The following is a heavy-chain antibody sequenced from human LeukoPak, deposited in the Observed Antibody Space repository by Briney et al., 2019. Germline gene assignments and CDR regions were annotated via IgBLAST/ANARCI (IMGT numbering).Heavy chain of an antibody. CDR1: GGSISSYY. CDR3: ARDRYDSYPMDV. J-gene: IGHJ6*02. Sequence: SETLSLTCTVSGGSISSYYWSWIRQHPGKGLEWIGYIYYSGRTYYNPSLKSRVTISVDTSKNQFSLKLNSVTAADTAVYYCARDRYDSYPMDVWGQGTTVTVSS. D-gene: IGHD5-24*01. CDR2: IYYSGRT. V-gene: IGHV4-59*06.